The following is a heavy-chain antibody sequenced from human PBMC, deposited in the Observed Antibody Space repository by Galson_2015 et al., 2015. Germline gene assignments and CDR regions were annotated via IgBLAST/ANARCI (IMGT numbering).Heavy chain of an antibody. Sequence: SVKVSCKASGYTFIEYYVHWVRQAPGQGPEWMGVVNPRGGSPTYAQTFQGRVTITSDASTRTVSMELSGLKSEDTAVYFCAREGHGSGSYYDSWGWGTLVTVSS. V-gene: IGHV1-46*01. CDR2: VNPRGGSP. CDR1: GYTFIEYY. D-gene: IGHD3-10*01. J-gene: IGHJ5*01. CDR3: AREGHGSGSYYDS.